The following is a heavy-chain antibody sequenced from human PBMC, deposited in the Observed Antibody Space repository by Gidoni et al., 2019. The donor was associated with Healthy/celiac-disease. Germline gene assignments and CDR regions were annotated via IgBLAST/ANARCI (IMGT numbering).Heavy chain of an antibody. J-gene: IGHJ4*02. Sequence: EVQLLESGGGLVQPGGSLRLSCSASGFPFSSYAMSWVRQAPGKGLEWVSAISGSGGITYYADSVKGRFTISRDNSKNTLDLQMNSLRAEDTAVYYCAKDRGYSYGYFDYWGQGTLVTVSS. V-gene: IGHV3-23*01. CDR3: AKDRGYSYGYFDY. D-gene: IGHD5-18*01. CDR2: ISGSGGIT. CDR1: GFPFSSYA.